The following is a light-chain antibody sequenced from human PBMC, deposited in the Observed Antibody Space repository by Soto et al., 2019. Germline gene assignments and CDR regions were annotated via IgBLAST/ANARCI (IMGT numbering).Light chain of an antibody. CDR2: AAS. CDR3: QNYNSAPFT. CDR1: QGISNH. Sequence: DIQMTQSPSSLSASVGDRVTITCRASQGISNHLAWYQQTPGKVPKLLIYAASTLQSGAPSRFSGSGSGTDFTLTITSLQAEDVATYYCQNYNSAPFTFGPGTKVDIK. J-gene: IGKJ3*01. V-gene: IGKV1-27*01.